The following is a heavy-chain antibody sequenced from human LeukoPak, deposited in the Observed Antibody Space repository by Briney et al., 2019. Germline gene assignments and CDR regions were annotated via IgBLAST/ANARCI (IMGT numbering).Heavy chain of an antibody. V-gene: IGHV1-2*02. CDR1: GYTFTGYY. D-gene: IGHD2-2*01. CDR3: ARTLVSSTQRYYNYYYYMDV. J-gene: IGHJ6*03. Sequence: ASVKVSCKASGYTFTGYYMHWVRQAPGQGLEWMGWINPNSGGTNYAQKFQGRVTMTRDTSISTAYMELSRLRSDDTAVYYCARTLVSSTQRYYNYYYYMDVWGKGTTVTVSS. CDR2: INPNSGGT.